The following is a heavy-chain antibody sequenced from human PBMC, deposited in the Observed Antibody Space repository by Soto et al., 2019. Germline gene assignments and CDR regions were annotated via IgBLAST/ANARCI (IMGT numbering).Heavy chain of an antibody. J-gene: IGHJ5*01. CDR3: ARYSVGWYEY. CDR1: GFRFSDYT. Sequence: PVGSLRLSCEASGFRFSDYTMSWVRQAPGKGLQWVASISSGGTFIYVAESLKGRLTVSRDNAENSVFLELTSLRAEDTAVYFCARYSVGWYEYWGQGTLVTVPQ. CDR2: ISSGGTFI. D-gene: IGHD1-26*01. V-gene: IGHV3-21*06.